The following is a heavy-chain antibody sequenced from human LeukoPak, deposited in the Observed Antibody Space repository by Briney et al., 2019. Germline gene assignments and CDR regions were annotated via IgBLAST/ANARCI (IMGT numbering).Heavy chain of an antibody. V-gene: IGHV3-7*01. CDR3: ARGRYYDSSDYYRPSCYFDY. CDR1: GFIFSNYW. D-gene: IGHD3-22*01. Sequence: GGSLRLSCAASGFIFSNYWTSWVRQAPGKGLEWVANIKQDESEKYYVDSVKGRFTISRDNGKNSLYLQMNSLRAEDTAVYYCARGRYYDSSDYYRPSCYFDYWGQGTLVTVSS. CDR2: IKQDESEK. J-gene: IGHJ4*02.